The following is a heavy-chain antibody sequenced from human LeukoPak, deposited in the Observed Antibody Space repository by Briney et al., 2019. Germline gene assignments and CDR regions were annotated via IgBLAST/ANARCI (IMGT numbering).Heavy chain of an antibody. CDR2: ISGYNGHT. D-gene: IGHD2-21*02. J-gene: IGHJ4*02. V-gene: IGHV1-18*01. CDR3: ARESGPYCGGDCYFDF. CDR1: GYSFTSYG. Sequence: GASVKVSCKPSGYSFTSYGISWVRQAPGQGLEWMGSISGYNGHTNYAQKVQDRVTLTTDTSTSTAYMEVRSLTSDDTAVYYCARESGPYCGGDCYFDFWGQGTLVTVSS.